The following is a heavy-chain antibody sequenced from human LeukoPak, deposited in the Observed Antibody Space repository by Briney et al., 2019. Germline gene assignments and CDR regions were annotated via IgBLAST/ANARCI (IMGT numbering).Heavy chain of an antibody. V-gene: IGHV1-69*05. CDR3: CCDSSPQSDY. CDR2: IIPIFGTA. Sequence: SVKVSCKASGGTFTSYAISWVRQAPGQGLEWMGRIIPIFGTANYARKFQGRVTITTDESTSTAYMELSSLRSEDTAVYYCCCDSSPQSDYWGQGTLVTVSS. D-gene: IGHD3-22*01. J-gene: IGHJ4*02. CDR1: GGTFTSYA.